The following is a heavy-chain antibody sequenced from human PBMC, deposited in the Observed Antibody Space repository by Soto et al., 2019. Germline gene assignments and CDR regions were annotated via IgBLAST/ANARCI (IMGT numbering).Heavy chain of an antibody. CDR2: ISSSGSTI. Sequence: GGSLRLSCAASGFTFSSYEMNWVRQAPGKGLEWVSYISSSGSTIYYADSVKGRFTISRDNAKNSLYLQMNSLRAEDTAVYYCASLTPYYYGSGSPSGMDVWGQGTTVTVSS. CDR3: ASLTPYYYGSGSPSGMDV. D-gene: IGHD3-10*01. CDR1: GFTFSSYE. V-gene: IGHV3-48*03. J-gene: IGHJ6*02.